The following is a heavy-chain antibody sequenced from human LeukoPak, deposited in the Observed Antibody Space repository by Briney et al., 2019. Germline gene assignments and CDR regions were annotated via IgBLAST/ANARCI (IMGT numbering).Heavy chain of an antibody. J-gene: IGHJ4*02. D-gene: IGHD1/OR15-1a*01. CDR3: AKGNWDKLEVFGY. V-gene: IGHV3-23*01. CDR1: GFTFSRFA. CDR2: IRNSGDNT. Sequence: PGGSLRLSCAASGFTFSRFAMSWVRQAPGKGLEWVAVIRNSGDNTYYTDSVKGRFTISRDNSKNTLWLQMNSLRAEDTAVYYCAKGNWDKLEVFGYWGQGTLVTVSS.